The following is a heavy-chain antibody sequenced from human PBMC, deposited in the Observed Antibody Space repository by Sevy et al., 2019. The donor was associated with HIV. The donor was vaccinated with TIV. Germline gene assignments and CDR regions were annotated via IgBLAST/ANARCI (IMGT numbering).Heavy chain of an antibody. J-gene: IGHJ4*02. CDR1: GFTFSSYS. D-gene: IGHD1-26*01. CDR2: ISSSSSYI. CDR3: AVGAPSVFDY. Sequence: GGSLRLSCAASGFTFSSYSMNWVRQAPGKGLEWVSSISSSSSYIYYADSVKGRFTIFRDNAKNSLYLQMNSLRAEDTAVYYCAVGAPSVFDYWGQGTLVTVSS. V-gene: IGHV3-21*01.